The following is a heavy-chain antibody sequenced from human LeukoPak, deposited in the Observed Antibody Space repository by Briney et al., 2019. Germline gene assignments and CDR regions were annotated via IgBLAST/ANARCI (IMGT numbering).Heavy chain of an antibody. V-gene: IGHV3-23*01. CDR3: AESRVKIAAAGLSY. J-gene: IGHJ4*02. D-gene: IGHD6-13*01. CDR1: GFTFSSYA. CDR2: ISGSGGST. Sequence: PGGSLRLSCAASGFTFSSYAMSWVRQAPGKGLEWVSAISGSGGSTYYADSVKGRFTISRDNSKNTLYLQMNSLRAEDTAVYYCAESRVKIAAAGLSYWGQGTLVTVSS.